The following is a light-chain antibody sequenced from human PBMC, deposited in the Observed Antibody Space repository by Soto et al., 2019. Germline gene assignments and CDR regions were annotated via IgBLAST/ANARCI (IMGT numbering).Light chain of an antibody. CDR3: QQYNKWPLIT. CDR1: QNVYNN. Sequence: EMARTQSPATLSVSPGERAIVSCRSSQNVYNNLAWYQQKPGQAPRLLIFDASTRATGIPARFSGSGSGTEFTHTISGLQSEDFAIYYCQQYNKWPLITFGQGTRLEIK. V-gene: IGKV3-15*01. CDR2: DAS. J-gene: IGKJ5*01.